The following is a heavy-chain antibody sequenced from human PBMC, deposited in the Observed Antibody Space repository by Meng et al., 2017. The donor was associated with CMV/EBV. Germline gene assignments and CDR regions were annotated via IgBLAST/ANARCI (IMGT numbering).Heavy chain of an antibody. CDR3: GRRVYNWFDP. D-gene: IGHD2-8*01. Sequence: KVSCKGSGYSFTSYWIGWVRQLPGKGLEWMGIIYAGDSDTRYSPSFQGQVTISADKSISTAYLQWSSLKASDTAMYYCGRRVYNWFDPWGQGTLVTVSS. V-gene: IGHV5-51*01. CDR2: IYAGDSDT. CDR1: GYSFTSYW. J-gene: IGHJ5*02.